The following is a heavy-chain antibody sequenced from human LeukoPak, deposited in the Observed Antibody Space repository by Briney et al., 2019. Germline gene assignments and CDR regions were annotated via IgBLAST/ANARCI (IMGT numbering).Heavy chain of an antibody. CDR2: IYTSGST. Sequence: SETLSLTCAVYGGSFSGYYWNWIRHSSGKGLEWIGRIYTSGSTNYNPSLKSRVTISVDTSKNQFSLKLSSVTAADTAVYYCARDRRYCSSTSCYRDAFDIWGQGTMATVSS. J-gene: IGHJ3*02. D-gene: IGHD2-2*01. CDR1: GGSFSGYY. CDR3: ARDRRYCSSTSCYRDAFDI. V-gene: IGHV4-59*10.